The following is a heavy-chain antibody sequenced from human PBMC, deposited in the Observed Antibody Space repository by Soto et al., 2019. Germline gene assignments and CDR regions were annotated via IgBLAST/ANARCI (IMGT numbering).Heavy chain of an antibody. Sequence: QVQLVQSGAEVKKPGASVKVSCKASGYTFTSYGISWVRQAPGQGLEWMGWISAYNGNTNYAQKLQGRVTMTTDTSTRTAEIELRSLRFDDTAVYYCARPPPLYTPLPYYYDSSGYYPAFDYWGQGTLVTVSS. CDR2: ISAYNGNT. J-gene: IGHJ4*02. V-gene: IGHV1-18*01. CDR1: GYTFTSYG. D-gene: IGHD3-22*01. CDR3: ARPPPLYTPLPYYYDSSGYYPAFDY.